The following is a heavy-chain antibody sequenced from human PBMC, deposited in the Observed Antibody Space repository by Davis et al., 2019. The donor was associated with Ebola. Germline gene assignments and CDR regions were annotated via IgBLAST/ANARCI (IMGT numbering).Heavy chain of an antibody. CDR1: GGSISSEY. Sequence: PSETLSLTCTVSGGSISSEYWSWIRQPPGKGLELIGYIYYSGSTNYNPSLKSRVTISVDTSKNHFSLKLSSVTAADPAVYYCARETEHYDSSGYSRLFDPWGQGTLVTVSS. V-gene: IGHV4-59*01. CDR2: IYYSGST. J-gene: IGHJ5*02. CDR3: ARETEHYDSSGYSRLFDP. D-gene: IGHD3-22*01.